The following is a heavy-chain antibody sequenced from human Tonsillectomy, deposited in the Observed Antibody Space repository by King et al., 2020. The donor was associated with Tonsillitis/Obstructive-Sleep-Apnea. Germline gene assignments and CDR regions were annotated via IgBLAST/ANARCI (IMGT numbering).Heavy chain of an antibody. V-gene: IGHV3-48*03. Sequence: VQLVESGGGLVQPGGSLRLSCAASGFTFSTYEMNWVRQAPGKGLEWVSYISSSGNSIYYADSVKGRFTISRDKAKSSLYLQMNSLRAEDTAVYYFASLLIPTNYGMDVWGQGTTVTVSS. J-gene: IGHJ6*02. CDR1: GFTFSTYE. CDR2: ISSSGNSI. CDR3: ASLLIPTNYGMDV. D-gene: IGHD3-16*01.